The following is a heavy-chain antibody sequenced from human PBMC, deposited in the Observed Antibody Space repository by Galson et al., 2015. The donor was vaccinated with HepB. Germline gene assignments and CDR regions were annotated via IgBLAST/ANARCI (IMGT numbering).Heavy chain of an antibody. V-gene: IGHV3-23*01. Sequence: RLAGAASGFTFGYNARSGFGQASGAALEWVSATFHDGGNTSYGDSVIHRFTIYIEDANYQLLLQMNGLSAEDTAIYYCAKDRVRDGRWSYDYWGQGTLVTVSS. CDR3: AKDRVRDGRWSYDY. D-gene: IGHD5-24*01. CDR2: TFHDGGNT. CDR1: GFTFGYNA. J-gene: IGHJ4*02.